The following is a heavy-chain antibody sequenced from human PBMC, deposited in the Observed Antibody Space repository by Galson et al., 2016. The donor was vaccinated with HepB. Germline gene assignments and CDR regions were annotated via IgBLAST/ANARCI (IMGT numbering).Heavy chain of an antibody. D-gene: IGHD3-22*01. J-gene: IGHJ2*01. CDR3: ARKSSYQSSGYNYWYFDI. CDR2: IHYSENT. Sequence: ETLSLTCAVSGDSISRRNWWSWVRQPPGKGLEWIGEIHYSENTNYNPSLDSRVTISLDRPKNQFSLRLSSVTAADTAVYYCARKSSYQSSGYNYWYFDIWGRGTLVTVSS. V-gene: IGHV4-4*02. CDR1: GDSISRRNW.